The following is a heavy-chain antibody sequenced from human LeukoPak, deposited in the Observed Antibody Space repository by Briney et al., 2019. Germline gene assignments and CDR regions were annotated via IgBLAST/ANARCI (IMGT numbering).Heavy chain of an antibody. D-gene: IGHD5-24*01. CDR1: GYTFTDYY. V-gene: IGHV1-2*06. J-gene: IGHJ4*02. Sequence: ASVKVSCKASGYTFTDYYIHWVRQAPGQGLEWMGRINPKSGGTNYAQQSQGRVTMTRDTSISTAYMELSRLRSDDTAVYYCARMWNKSGYNYVDSWGQGALVTVSS. CDR3: ARMWNKSGYNYVDS. CDR2: INPKSGGT.